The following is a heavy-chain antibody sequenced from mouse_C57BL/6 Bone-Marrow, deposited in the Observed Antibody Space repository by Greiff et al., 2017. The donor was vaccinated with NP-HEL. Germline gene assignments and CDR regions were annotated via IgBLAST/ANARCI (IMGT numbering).Heavy chain of an antibody. CDR2: IYPGGGYT. D-gene: IGHD1-1*01. Sequence: VQLQQSGAELVRPGTSVKMSCKASGYTFTNYWIGWAKQRPGHGLEWIGDIYPGGGYTNYNEKFKGKATLTADKSSSTAYMQFSSLTSEDSAIYYCARRHYYGSSYRYFDVWGTGTTVTVAS. CDR3: ARRHYYGSSYRYFDV. CDR1: GYTFTNYW. V-gene: IGHV1-63*01. J-gene: IGHJ1*03.